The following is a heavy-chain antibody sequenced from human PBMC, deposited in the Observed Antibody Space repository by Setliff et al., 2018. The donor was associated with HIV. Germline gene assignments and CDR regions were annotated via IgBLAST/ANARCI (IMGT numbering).Heavy chain of an antibody. CDR3: ARDGAFVWGTYRYQGFDH. CDR2: INAGDGNT. J-gene: IGHJ4*02. CDR1: GYIFSNFA. Sequence: ASVKVSCKASGYIFSNFAMHWVRQVPGPRLEWMGWINAGDGNTKYSQNIQGRVSITRDTSATTVYMELSRLRSEDTAVYYCARDGAFVWGTYRYQGFDHWGQGTLVTVPS. D-gene: IGHD3-16*02. V-gene: IGHV1-3*01.